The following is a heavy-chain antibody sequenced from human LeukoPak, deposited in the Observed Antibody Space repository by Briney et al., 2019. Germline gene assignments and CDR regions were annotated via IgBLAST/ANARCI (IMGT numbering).Heavy chain of an antibody. D-gene: IGHD3-22*01. CDR2: INTNTGNP. V-gene: IGHV7-4-1*02. CDR3: ARAAAYYYDSSSLYMDV. CDR1: GYTFTSYA. J-gene: IGHJ6*02. Sequence: ASVKVSCKASGYTFTSYAMNWVRQAPGQGLEWMGWINTNTGNPTYAQGFTGRFVFSLDTSVSTAYLQISSLRAEDTAVYYCARAAAYYYDSSSLYMDVWGQGTTVTVSS.